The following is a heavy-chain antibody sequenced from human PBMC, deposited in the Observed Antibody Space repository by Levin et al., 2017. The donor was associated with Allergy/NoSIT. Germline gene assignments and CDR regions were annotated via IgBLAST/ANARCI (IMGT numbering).Heavy chain of an antibody. J-gene: IGHJ3*02. D-gene: IGHD6-13*01. CDR1: GFSLSTSGVG. CDR3: AHSSEYSSSRRDAFDI. CDR2: IYWDDDK. Sequence: SGPTLVKPTQTLTLTCTFSGFSLSTSGVGVGWIRQPPGKALEWLALIYWDDDKRYSPSLKSRLTITKDTSKNQVVLTMTNMDPVDTATYYCAHSSEYSSSRRDAFDIWGQGTMVTVSS. V-gene: IGHV2-5*02.